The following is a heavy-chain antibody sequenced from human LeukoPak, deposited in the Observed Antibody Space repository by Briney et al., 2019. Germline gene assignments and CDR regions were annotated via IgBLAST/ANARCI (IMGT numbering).Heavy chain of an antibody. CDR1: GASINNNF. D-gene: IGHD3-22*01. J-gene: IGHJ4*01. CDR3: ARHRDYYDT. V-gene: IGHV4-59*08. Sequence: SETLSLTCTVFGASINNNFWTWIRQPPGKGLEWIGYIYSSGSANYNPSLKSRVIISGDTSKNQISLNLTSVTAADTAVYFCARHRDYYDTWGHGTLVTVSS. CDR2: IYSSGSA.